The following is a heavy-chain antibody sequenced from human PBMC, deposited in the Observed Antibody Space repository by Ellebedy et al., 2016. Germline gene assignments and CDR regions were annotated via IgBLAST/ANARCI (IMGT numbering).Heavy chain of an antibody. V-gene: IGHV3-74*01. CDR2: INSDGSST. D-gene: IGHD6-19*01. J-gene: IGHJ5*02. Sequence: GGSLRLSXAASGFTFSSYWMHWVRQAPGKGLVWVSRINSDGSSTSYADSVKGRFTISRDNAKNTLYLQMNSLRGEDTAMYYCARDMSSSGQWLVRAWGQGTLVTVSS. CDR1: GFTFSSYW. CDR3: ARDMSSSGQWLVRA.